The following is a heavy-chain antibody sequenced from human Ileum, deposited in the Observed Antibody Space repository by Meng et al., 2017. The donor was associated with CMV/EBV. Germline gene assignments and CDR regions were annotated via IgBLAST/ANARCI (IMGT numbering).Heavy chain of an antibody. D-gene: IGHD3-16*01. CDR1: GFIVSSNY. V-gene: IGHV3-66*01. CDR3: AREGAGY. Sequence: DVQLVGSGGGLVPPGGSLRLSCAASGFIVSSNYMSWVRQPPGKGLEWVSVIYSGGITYYADSVKGRFTISRDNSKNTLFLQMNSLRAEDTAVYYCAREGAGYWGQGTLVTVSS. CDR2: IYSGGIT. J-gene: IGHJ4*02.